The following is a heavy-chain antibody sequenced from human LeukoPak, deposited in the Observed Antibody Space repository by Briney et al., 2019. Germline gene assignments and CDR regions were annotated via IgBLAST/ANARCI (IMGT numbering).Heavy chain of an antibody. CDR1: GFTFSSYW. J-gene: IGHJ2*01. D-gene: IGHD3-9*01. CDR2: IKQDGSEK. CDR3: ARDVQILTGYSGYFDL. V-gene: IGHV3-7*01. Sequence: GGSLRLSCAASGFTFSSYWMSWVRRAPGKGLEGVANIKQDGSEKYYVDSVKGRFTISRDNAKNSLYLQMNSLRAEDTAVYYCARDVQILTGYSGYFDLWGRGTLVTVSS.